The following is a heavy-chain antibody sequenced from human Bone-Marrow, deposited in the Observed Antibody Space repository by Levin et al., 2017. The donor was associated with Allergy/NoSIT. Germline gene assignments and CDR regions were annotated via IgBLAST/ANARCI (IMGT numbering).Heavy chain of an antibody. CDR2: IYNSGST. J-gene: IGHJ4*02. D-gene: IGHD5-18*01. CDR3: ARSRSYGNYFDY. Sequence: GESLKISCAVSGFTFSSNYMSWVRQAPGKGLEWVSVIYNSGSTYYEDSVKGRFTISRDNSKNTLYLQMSSLRAEDSAFYYCARSRSYGNYFDYWGQGALVTVSS. CDR1: GFTFSSNY. V-gene: IGHV3-53*01.